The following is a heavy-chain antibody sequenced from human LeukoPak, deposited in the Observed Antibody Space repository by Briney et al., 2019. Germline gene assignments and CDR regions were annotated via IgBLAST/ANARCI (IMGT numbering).Heavy chain of an antibody. D-gene: IGHD3-9*01. CDR1: GFTFSSYS. J-gene: IGHJ4*02. V-gene: IGHV3-21*01. CDR3: AREASSRYYDILTGYPPDY. CDR2: ISSSSSYI. Sequence: GGSLRLSCAASGFTFSSYSMNWVRQAPGKGLEWVSSISSSSSYIYYADSVKGRFTISRDNAKNSLYLQMNSLRAEDTAVYYCAREASSRYYDILTGYPPDYWGQGTLVTVSS.